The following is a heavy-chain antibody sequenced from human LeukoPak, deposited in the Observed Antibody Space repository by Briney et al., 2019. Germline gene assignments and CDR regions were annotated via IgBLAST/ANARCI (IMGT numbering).Heavy chain of an antibody. Sequence: VKVSCKASGYSFTNYGVAWVRQAPGQGPEWMGWISAKNGNANYAQQFQGRVTMTIETSTNTAYMELRSLRADDTAVYYCARDRNGRLIGYWGQGTLVTVSS. D-gene: IGHD2-8*01. V-gene: IGHV1-18*01. CDR3: ARDRNGRLIGY. J-gene: IGHJ4*02. CDR1: GYSFTNYG. CDR2: ISAKNGNA.